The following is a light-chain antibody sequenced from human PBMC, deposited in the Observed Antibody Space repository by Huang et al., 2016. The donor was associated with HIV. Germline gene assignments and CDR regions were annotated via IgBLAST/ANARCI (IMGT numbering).Light chain of an antibody. Sequence: DVVLTQSPLSLSVTLGQPASISCKCRDSPVLSDGDVYLSWLHQRPGQSPRRLIYKGSNRDSGVPDRCSGSGAGTNFILKISRVEAEDVGVYYCMQGALWPPITFGQGTNLEIK. J-gene: IGKJ2*01. CDR2: KGS. V-gene: IGKV2-30*02. CDR3: MQGALWPPIT. CDR1: DSPVLSDGDVY.